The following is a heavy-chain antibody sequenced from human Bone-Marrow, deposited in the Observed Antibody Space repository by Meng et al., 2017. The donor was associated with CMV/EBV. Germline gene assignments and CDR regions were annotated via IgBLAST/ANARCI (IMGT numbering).Heavy chain of an antibody. CDR3: ARYPFGGEYYGMDV. V-gene: IGHV3-21*01. J-gene: IGHJ6*02. Sequence: LSLTCAACGFTFSSYSMNWVRQAPGKGLEWVSSISSSSSYIYYADSVKGRFTISRDNAKNSLYLQMNSLRAEDTAVYYCARYPFGGEYYGMDVWGQGTTVTVSS. CDR2: ISSSSSYI. CDR1: GFTFSSYS. D-gene: IGHD3-16*01.